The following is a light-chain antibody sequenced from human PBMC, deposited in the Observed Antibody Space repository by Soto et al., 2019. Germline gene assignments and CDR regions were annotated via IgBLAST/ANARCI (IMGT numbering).Light chain of an antibody. CDR3: QQYDNLPLT. CDR1: QDIKNY. V-gene: IGKV1-33*01. J-gene: IGKJ4*01. CDR2: DAP. Sequence: DIQMTQSPSSLPASVGDRVTITCQASQDIKNYLNWYQQKSGKATKLLIYDAPDLETGVPSRFSGSGSGTDFTFTINSLQPEDIATYYCQQYDNLPLTVGGGTKVEMK.